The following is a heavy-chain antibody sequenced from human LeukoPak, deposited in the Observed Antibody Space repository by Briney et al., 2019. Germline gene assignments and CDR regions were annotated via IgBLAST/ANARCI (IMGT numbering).Heavy chain of an antibody. Sequence: SVKVSCKASGGTFSSYAISWVRQAPGQGLEWMGGIIPIFGTANYAQKFQGRATITADKSTSTAYMELSSLRSEDTAVYYCARGAIAVAGTLFDYWGQGTLVTVSS. D-gene: IGHD6-19*01. CDR2: IIPIFGTA. CDR1: GGTFSSYA. J-gene: IGHJ4*02. V-gene: IGHV1-69*06. CDR3: ARGAIAVAGTLFDY.